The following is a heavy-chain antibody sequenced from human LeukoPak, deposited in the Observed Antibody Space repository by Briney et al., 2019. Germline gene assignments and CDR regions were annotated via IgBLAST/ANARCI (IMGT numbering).Heavy chain of an antibody. Sequence: GGSLRLTCAASGFTFSSYAMHWVRQAPGKGLEWVAVISYDGSNKYYADSVKGRFTISRDNSKNTLYLQMNSLRAEDTAVYYCARGYYDILTGYFLPLDYWGQGTLVTVSS. CDR2: ISYDGSNK. CDR1: GFTFSSYA. CDR3: ARGYYDILTGYFLPLDY. D-gene: IGHD3-9*01. J-gene: IGHJ4*02. V-gene: IGHV3-30-3*01.